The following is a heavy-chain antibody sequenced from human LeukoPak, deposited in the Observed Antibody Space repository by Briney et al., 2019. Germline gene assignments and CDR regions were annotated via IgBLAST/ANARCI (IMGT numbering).Heavy chain of an antibody. CDR2: IYYSGST. Sequence: SETLSLTCTVSGGSISSSSYYWGWIRQPPGKGLEWIGSIYYSGSTYYNPSLKSRVTISVDTSKNQFSLKLSSVTAADTAVYYCARLAVAGGGAFDIWGQGTMVTVSS. J-gene: IGHJ3*02. CDR1: GGSISSSSYY. V-gene: IGHV4-39*01. CDR3: ARLAVAGGGAFDI. D-gene: IGHD6-19*01.